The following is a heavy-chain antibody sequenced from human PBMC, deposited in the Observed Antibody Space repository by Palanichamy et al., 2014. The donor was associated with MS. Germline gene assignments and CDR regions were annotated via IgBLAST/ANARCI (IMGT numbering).Heavy chain of an antibody. D-gene: IGHD3-9*01. V-gene: IGHV3-30-3*01. CDR1: GFTFSSYA. J-gene: IGHJ4*02. Sequence: QVQLVESGGGVVQPGRSLRLSCAASGFTFSSYAMHWVRQAPGKGLEWVAVISYDGSNKYYADSVKGRFTTSRDNSKNTLYLQMNSLKAEDTAVYYCAYGDILTPPRFDYWGQGTLITVSS. CDR3: AYGDILTPPRFDY. CDR2: ISYDGSNK.